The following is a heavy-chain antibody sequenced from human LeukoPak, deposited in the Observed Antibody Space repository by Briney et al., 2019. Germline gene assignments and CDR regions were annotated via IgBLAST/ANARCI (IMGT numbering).Heavy chain of an antibody. CDR3: ARESETSGWYDY. CDR2: ISGDGGST. D-gene: IGHD6-19*01. CDR1: GLPIADFA. Sequence: PGGSLRLSCVASGLPIADFAIHWVRQAPGKGLEWVSLISGDGGSTFYADSVRGRFTISRDNTRKSLSLQMSSLRSEDTALYYCARESETSGWYDYWGQGTLVTVSS. J-gene: IGHJ4*02. V-gene: IGHV3-43*02.